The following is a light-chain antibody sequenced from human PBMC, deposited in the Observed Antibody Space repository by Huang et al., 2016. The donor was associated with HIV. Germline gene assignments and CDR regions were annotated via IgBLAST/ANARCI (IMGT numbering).Light chain of an antibody. CDR1: QSVFKN. J-gene: IGKJ1*01. CDR2: GSS. Sequence: ENLMTPSPSTLSVSPGESATLSCRASQSVFKNLAWYQQKPGQAPKLPIYGSSTRAAGIPARFSGSGSGTDFTLTISSLQSEDFAVYYCQQYNTSPRTFGQGTKVEV. CDR3: QQYNTSPRT. V-gene: IGKV3-15*01.